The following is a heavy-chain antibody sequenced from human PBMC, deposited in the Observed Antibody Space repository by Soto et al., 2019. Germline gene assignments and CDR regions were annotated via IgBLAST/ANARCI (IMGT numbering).Heavy chain of an antibody. V-gene: IGHV3-48*03. J-gene: IGHJ6*02. D-gene: IGHD1-1*01. Sequence: GGSLRLSCATSGFTFSSYDINWVRQAPGKGLEWISRINTRSSRIYYADSVRGRFTISRDNAKTSVYIQINSLTAADTAVYYCVRDNEAMDVCGQGTTVTVSS. CDR2: INTRSSRI. CDR3: VRDNEAMDV. CDR1: GFTFSSYD.